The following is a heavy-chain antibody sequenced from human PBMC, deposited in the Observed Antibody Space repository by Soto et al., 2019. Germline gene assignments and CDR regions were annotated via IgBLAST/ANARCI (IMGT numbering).Heavy chain of an antibody. CDR1: GGSFSGYY. Sequence: SETLSLTCAVYGGSFSGYYWSWIRQPPGKGLEWIGEINHSGSTNYNPSLKSRVTISVDTSKNQFSLKLSSVTAADTAVYYCARAWVRGPPRYWGQGTLVTVSS. J-gene: IGHJ4*02. D-gene: IGHD3-10*01. V-gene: IGHV4-34*01. CDR2: INHSGST. CDR3: ARAWVRGPPRY.